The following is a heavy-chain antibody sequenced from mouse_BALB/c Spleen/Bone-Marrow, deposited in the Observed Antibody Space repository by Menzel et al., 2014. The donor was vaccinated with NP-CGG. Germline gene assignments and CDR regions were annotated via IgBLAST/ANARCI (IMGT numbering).Heavy chain of an antibody. CDR2: NNPSNDRT. CDR3: ARYDGPAWFAY. V-gene: IGHV1S81*02. Sequence: VQLQESGAELVKPGASVKLSCKASGYTFTSYWIHWVKQRPGQGLEWIGENNPSNDRTNYNEKFKSKATLTVDKSSTTAYMQLSSLTSEDSAVYYCARYDGPAWFAYWGQGTLVTVSA. D-gene: IGHD2-3*01. J-gene: IGHJ3*01. CDR1: GYTFTSYW.